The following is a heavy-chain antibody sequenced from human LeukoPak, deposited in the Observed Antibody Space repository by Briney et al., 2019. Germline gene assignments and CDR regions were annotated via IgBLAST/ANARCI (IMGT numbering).Heavy chain of an antibody. V-gene: IGHV5-51*01. J-gene: IGHJ4*02. CDR1: GYSFTTYW. D-gene: IGHD6-25*01. CDR2: IYPGDSDT. Sequence: GESLKISCKGSGYSFTTYWVAWVRQMPGKGLEWMGIIYPGDSDTRYSPSFQGQVTISADKSISTAYLQWSSLKAPDTAMYYCERGSGSILDHWGQGTLVTVSS. CDR3: ERGSGSILDH.